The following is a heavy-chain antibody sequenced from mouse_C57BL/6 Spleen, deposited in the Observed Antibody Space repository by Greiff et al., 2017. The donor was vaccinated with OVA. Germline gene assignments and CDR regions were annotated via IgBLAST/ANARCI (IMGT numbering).Heavy chain of an antibody. D-gene: IGHD2-2*01. CDR2: INPNYGTT. V-gene: IGHV1-39*01. Sequence: EVKLQESGPELVKPGASVKISCKASGYSFTDYNMNWVKQSTGKSLEWIGVINPNYGTTSYNQKFKGKATLTVDQSSSTAYMQLNSLTSEDSAVYYWYGYDGGNYYAMDYWGQGTSVTVSS. CDR1: GYSFTDYN. CDR3: YGYDGGNYYAMDY. J-gene: IGHJ4*01.